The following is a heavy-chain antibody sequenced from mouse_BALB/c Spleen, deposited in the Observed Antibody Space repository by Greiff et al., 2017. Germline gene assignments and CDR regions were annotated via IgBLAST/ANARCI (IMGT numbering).Heavy chain of an antibody. D-gene: IGHD2-4*01. Sequence: EVKLVESGGGLVQPGGSLKLSCAASGFTFSSYTMSWVRQTPEKRLEWVAYISNGGGSTYYPDTVKGRFTISRDNAKNTLYLQMSSLKSEDTAMYYCARHRGITMGYFDYWGQGTTLTVSS. J-gene: IGHJ2*01. CDR3: ARHRGITMGYFDY. CDR2: ISNGGGST. V-gene: IGHV5-12-2*01. CDR1: GFTFSSYT.